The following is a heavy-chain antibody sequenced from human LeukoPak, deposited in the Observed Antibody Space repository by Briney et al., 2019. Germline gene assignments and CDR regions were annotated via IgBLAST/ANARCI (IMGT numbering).Heavy chain of an antibody. CDR3: ARDPIGSSWPYYFDY. D-gene: IGHD6-13*01. CDR2: INPDNGNT. CDR1: GYPFISYV. Sequence: ASVKVSCKASGYPFISYVIHWVRQAPGQRLEWMGWINPDNGNTQYSQKFLGRVAITRDTSASTAYMELGSLRSEDTAVYYCARDPIGSSWPYYFDYWGQGTLVTVSS. J-gene: IGHJ4*02. V-gene: IGHV1-3*01.